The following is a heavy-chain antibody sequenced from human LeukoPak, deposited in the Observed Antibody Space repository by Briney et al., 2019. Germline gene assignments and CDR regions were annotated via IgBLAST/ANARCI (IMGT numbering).Heavy chain of an antibody. V-gene: IGHV4-39*01. CDR2: IYYSGSP. D-gene: IGHD3-9*01. CDR1: GRSISSSSYY. CDR3: ARHDILTGFDY. Sequence: SETLSLTCTVSGRSISSSSYYWGWIRQPPGKGLEWIGSIYYSGSPYYNPSLKSRVTISVDTSKNQFSLKLSSVTAADTAVYYCARHDILTGFDYWGQGTLVTVSS. J-gene: IGHJ4*02.